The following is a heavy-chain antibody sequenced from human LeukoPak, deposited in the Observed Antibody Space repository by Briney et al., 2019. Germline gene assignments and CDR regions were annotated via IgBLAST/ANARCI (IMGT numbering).Heavy chain of an antibody. CDR3: ARDLRVISVDN. CDR1: GFTFSSYG. V-gene: IGHV3-23*01. CDR2: ITGSGGTT. J-gene: IGHJ4*02. Sequence: QPGGSLRLSCAASGFTFSSYGMHWVRQAPGKGLEWVSGITGSGGTTYYADSVKGRATISRDNSKNTLYLQMNSLRAEDTAIYYCARDLRVISVDNWGQGTLVSVSS. D-gene: IGHD2-21*01.